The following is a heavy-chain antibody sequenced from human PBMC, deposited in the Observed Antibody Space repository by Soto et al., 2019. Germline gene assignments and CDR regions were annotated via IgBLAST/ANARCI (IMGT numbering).Heavy chain of an antibody. V-gene: IGHV4-59*01. J-gene: IGHJ4*02. D-gene: IGHD5-18*01. CDR1: GDSMSTNY. CDR2: VYYNGDT. Sequence: QVQLQESGPGLVKPSETLSLTCIVSGDSMSTNYWHWIRQPPGKALEWIGYVYYNGDTNYNPSLTSRVTISVDTSMNQLSLRLSSVTAADTAVYYCARGDTTMVKYYFDYWGQGALVTVSS. CDR3: ARGDTTMVKYYFDY.